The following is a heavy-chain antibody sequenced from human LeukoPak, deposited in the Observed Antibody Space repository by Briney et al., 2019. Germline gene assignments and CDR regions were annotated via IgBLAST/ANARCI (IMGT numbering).Heavy chain of an antibody. CDR1: GFTFSSYS. D-gene: IGHD4-17*01. CDR3: AKTTVTTSYFDY. J-gene: IGHJ4*02. Sequence: GGSLRLSCAASGFTFSSYSMNWVRQAPGKGLEWVSYISSLSGTIYYADSVKGRFIISRDNAQNSLFLQMNSLRAEDTAVYYCAKTTVTTSYFDYWGQGTLVTVSS. V-gene: IGHV3-48*01. CDR2: ISSLSGTI.